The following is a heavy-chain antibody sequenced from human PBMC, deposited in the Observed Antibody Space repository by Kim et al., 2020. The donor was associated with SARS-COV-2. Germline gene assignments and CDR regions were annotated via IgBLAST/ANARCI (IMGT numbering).Heavy chain of an antibody. V-gene: IGHV4-34*01. CDR3: ASRGGSCSSYCYFDL. CDR1: GGSFSGYY. CDR2: INHSVST. J-gene: IGHJ2*01. D-gene: IGHD2-15*01. Sequence: SETLSLTCAVYGGSFSGYYWSWIRQPPGTGLEWIGEINHSVSTNYYPSLKSRVTISVDTSKNQFYLKLSSVTAADTAVYYCASRGGSCSSYCYFDLWGQGTLVTVSS.